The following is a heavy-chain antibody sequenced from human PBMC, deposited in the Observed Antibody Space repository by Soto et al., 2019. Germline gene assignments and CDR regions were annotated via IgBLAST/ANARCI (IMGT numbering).Heavy chain of an antibody. CDR3: ARGTFPLVRGVSLGY. Sequence: QVQLQQWGAGLLKPSETLSLTCAVYGGSFSGYYWTWIRQPPGKGLEWIGEINHSGSTNYNPSLKSRVTISVDTSKNQFSLKRSSVTAADTAVYYCARGTFPLVRGVSLGYWGQGTLVTVSS. CDR2: INHSGST. V-gene: IGHV4-34*01. D-gene: IGHD3-10*01. CDR1: GGSFSGYY. J-gene: IGHJ4*02.